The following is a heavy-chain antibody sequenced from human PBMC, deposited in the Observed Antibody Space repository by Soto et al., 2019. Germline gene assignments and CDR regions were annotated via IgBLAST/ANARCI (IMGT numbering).Heavy chain of an antibody. CDR1: GFTFDDYA. CDR2: TSWNSGSI. D-gene: IGHD3-16*01. V-gene: IGHV3-9*01. CDR3: ANDMGYVGNSGLAVRGFDY. J-gene: IGHJ4*02. Sequence: DVQLVESGGGLVQPGRSLRLSCAASGFTFDDYAMHWVRQAPGKGLEWVSGTSWNSGSIGYADSVKGRFTISRDNAKNSLYLQMNSLRGDTADLYYCANDMGYVGNSGLAVRGFDYWGQGTLVTVSS.